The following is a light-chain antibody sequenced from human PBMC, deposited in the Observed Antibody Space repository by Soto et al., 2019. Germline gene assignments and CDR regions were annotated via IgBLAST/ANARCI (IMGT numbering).Light chain of an antibody. V-gene: IGLV2-18*02. J-gene: IGLJ2*01. Sequence: QSALTQPPSVSGSPGQSVTISCTGTSSDVGTYNRVSWYQQPPGTAPRLMIYEVSNRPSGVPDRFSGSKSGNTASLTISGLQPEDDADYYCSSYTSTTTFVIFGGGTKLTVL. CDR1: SSDVGTYNR. CDR2: EVS. CDR3: SSYTSTTTFVI.